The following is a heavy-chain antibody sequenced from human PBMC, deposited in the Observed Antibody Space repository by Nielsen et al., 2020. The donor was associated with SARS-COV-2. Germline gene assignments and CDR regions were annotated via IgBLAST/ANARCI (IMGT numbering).Heavy chain of an antibody. Sequence: GESLKISCAASGFTFSSYAMSWVRQAPGKGLEWVSAISGSGGSTYYADSVKGRFTISRDNSKNTLYLQMNSLRAEDTAIYYCAKEGLFGGYFDFWGQGTLVTVSS. D-gene: IGHD2-15*01. J-gene: IGHJ4*02. CDR1: GFTFSSYA. V-gene: IGHV3-23*01. CDR2: ISGSGGST. CDR3: AKEGLFGGYFDF.